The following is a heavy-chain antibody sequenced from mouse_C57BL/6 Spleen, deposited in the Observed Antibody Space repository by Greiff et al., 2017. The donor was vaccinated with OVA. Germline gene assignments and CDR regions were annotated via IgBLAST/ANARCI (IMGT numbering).Heavy chain of an antibody. CDR1: GFTFSSYT. D-gene: IGHD1-1*01. V-gene: IGHV5-9*01. CDR3: ARHGGYYGFYYAMDY. Sequence: EVKLQESGGGLVKPGGSLKLSCAASGFTFSSYTMSWVRQTPEKRLEWVATISGGGGNTYYPDSVKGRFTISRDNAKNTLYLQMSSLRSEDTALYYCARHGGYYGFYYAMDYWGQGTSVTVSS. CDR2: ISGGGGNT. J-gene: IGHJ4*01.